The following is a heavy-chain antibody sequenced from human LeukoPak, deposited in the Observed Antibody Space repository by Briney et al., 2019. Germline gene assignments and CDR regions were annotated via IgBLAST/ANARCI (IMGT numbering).Heavy chain of an antibody. CDR3: ARGNIVVVPPANWFDP. J-gene: IGHJ5*02. CDR1: GYTFTSYY. V-gene: IGHV1-46*01. CDR2: INPSGGST. D-gene: IGHD2-2*01. Sequence: GASVKVSCKASGYTFTSYYMHWVRQAPGQGLEWMGIINPSGGSTSYAQKFQGRVTMTRDTSTSTVYMELSSLRSEDKAVYYCARGNIVVVPPANWFDPWGQGTLVTVSS.